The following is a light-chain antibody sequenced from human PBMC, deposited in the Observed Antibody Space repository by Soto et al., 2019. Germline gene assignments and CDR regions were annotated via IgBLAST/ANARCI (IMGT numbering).Light chain of an antibody. CDR2: SVS. CDR3: SSYTSSSTLV. Sequence: QSALTQPASVSGSPGQSITISCTGTSSDVGGYNYVSWYQQHPGKAPKLMIYSVSNRPSGVSNRFSGSKSGNTASLTISGLQAEDEADYYCSSYTSSSTLVFGGGTKLT. J-gene: IGLJ2*01. CDR1: SSDVGGYNY. V-gene: IGLV2-14*03.